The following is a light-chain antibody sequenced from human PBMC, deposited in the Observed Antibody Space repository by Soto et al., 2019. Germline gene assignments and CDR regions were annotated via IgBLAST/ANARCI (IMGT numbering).Light chain of an antibody. CDR3: QQFGSSSWT. J-gene: IGKJ1*01. CDR2: GAS. Sequence: ESVLTQSPGTLSLSPGEKATLSCRASQSVSSSYLAWYQQKPGQAPRLLIYGASSRATGIPDRFSGSGSGTDFTLTVSRLEPVDFAVYYCQQFGSSSWTLGQGTRVDIK. CDR1: QSVSSSY. V-gene: IGKV3-20*01.